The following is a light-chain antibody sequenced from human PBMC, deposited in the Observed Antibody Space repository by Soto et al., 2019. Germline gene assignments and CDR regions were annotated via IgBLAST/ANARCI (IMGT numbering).Light chain of an antibody. CDR3: QQYGSSPRT. CDR2: GAS. CDR1: QSVSSSY. V-gene: IGKV3-20*01. J-gene: IGKJ1*01. Sequence: EIVLTQSPGTLSLSPGERATLSCMASQSVSSSYLAWYQQKPGQAPRLLIYGASSRATGIPDRFSGSGSGTDFTLTLSRLEPEDFAVYYCQQYGSSPRTFGQGTKVEIK.